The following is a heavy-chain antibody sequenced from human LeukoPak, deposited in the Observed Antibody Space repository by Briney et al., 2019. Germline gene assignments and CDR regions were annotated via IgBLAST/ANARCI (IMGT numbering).Heavy chain of an antibody. V-gene: IGHV3-48*03. Sequence: GGSLRLSCAASGFTFSSYEMNWVRQAPGKGLEWLSYISSSGSTIFYADSVKGRFTISRDNAKNSLYLQLNSLRAEDTAVYYCARDYRTVYWGQGTLVTVSS. J-gene: IGHJ4*02. CDR3: ARDYRTVY. CDR2: ISSSGSTI. CDR1: GFTFSSYE. D-gene: IGHD1-14*01.